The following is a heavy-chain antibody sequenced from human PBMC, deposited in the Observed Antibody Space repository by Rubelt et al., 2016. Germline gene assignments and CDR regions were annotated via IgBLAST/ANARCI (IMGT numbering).Heavy chain of an antibody. V-gene: IGHV3-48*03. D-gene: IGHD2/OR15-2a*01. CDR3: VGDEYGVGGYR. CDR2: ITASGGAR. J-gene: IGHJ5*02. CDR1: GFSFNIYE. Sequence: EVQLVESGGGLVQPGGSLRLSCAASGFSFNIYEMNWVRQAPGKGLEWVSYITASGGARYYADAVKGRFTVSRDNAKNLLYLQMNNVTDDDTALYYWVGDEYGVGGYRWGQGTLVTFSS.